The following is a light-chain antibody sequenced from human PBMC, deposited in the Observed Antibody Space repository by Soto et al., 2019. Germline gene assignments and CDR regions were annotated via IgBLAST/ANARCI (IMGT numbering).Light chain of an antibody. CDR2: GAS. V-gene: IGKV3-20*01. CDR1: QSVSSSY. J-gene: IGKJ5*01. CDR3: QHFGDSPIT. Sequence: EIVLTQSPGTLSLSPGERATLSCRASQSVSSSYLAWYQQKPGQAPRLLIYGASTRATGIPDRFSGTGSGTEFTLTISRLEPEDFAVYYCQHFGDSPITFGQGTRLEI.